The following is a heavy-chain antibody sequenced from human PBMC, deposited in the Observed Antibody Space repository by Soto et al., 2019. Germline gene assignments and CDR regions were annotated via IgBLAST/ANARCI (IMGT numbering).Heavy chain of an antibody. CDR1: GGPISSGGYS. CDR3: AREGGSGSTESYFNV. D-gene: IGHD1-26*01. Sequence: QLQLQESGSGLVKPSQTLSLTCAVSGGPISSGGYSWSWLRQQTGKGLEWIGYIFHSGSTYYNPAVMRRVTIAVAGSKNAFSVELSPVIAAATAVYYCAREGGSGSTESYFNVWGRGTLVTGSS. J-gene: IGHJ2*01. CDR2: IFHSGST. V-gene: IGHV4-30-2*01.